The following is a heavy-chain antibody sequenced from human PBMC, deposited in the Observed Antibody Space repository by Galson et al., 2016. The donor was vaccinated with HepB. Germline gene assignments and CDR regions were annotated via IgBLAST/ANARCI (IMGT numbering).Heavy chain of an antibody. CDR1: GFSFSSYA. J-gene: IGHJ4*02. Sequence: LRLSCAASGFSFSSYAMTWVRQGPGKGLEWVSGISGSGSNTYYADSVKGRFTISRHNSKNTLYLQMNSLRPEDTAVYFCAAGGRGIRGDFDSWGQGTLVTVSS. V-gene: IGHV3-23*01. CDR2: ISGSGSNT. CDR3: AAGGRGIRGDFDS. D-gene: IGHD3-10*01.